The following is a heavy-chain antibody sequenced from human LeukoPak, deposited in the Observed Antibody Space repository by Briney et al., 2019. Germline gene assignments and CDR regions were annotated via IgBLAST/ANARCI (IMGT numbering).Heavy chain of an antibody. D-gene: IGHD3-10*01. CDR3: ASEYYYGSGSYYIDY. CDR1: GYSFTSYW. CDR2: INPNSGGT. V-gene: IGHV1-2*06. Sequence: GESLKISCKGSGYSFTSYWIGWVRQMPGKGLEWMGRINPNSGGTNYAQKFQGRVTMTRDTSISTAYMELSRLRSDDTAVYYCASEYYYGSGSYYIDYWGQGTLVTVSS. J-gene: IGHJ4*02.